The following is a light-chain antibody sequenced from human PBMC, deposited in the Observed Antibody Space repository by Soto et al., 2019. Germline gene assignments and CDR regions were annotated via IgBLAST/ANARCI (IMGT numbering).Light chain of an antibody. J-gene: IGLJ2*01. Sequence: QSALTQPASVSGSPGQSITISCTGSSSDVGSYNLVSWYQQYPGKAPKLMIFEGNKRPSGVSNRFSASKSGNTASQTISGLQAEDEADYYCWSYAGRRTFEVFGGGTKLTVL. CDR3: WSYAGRRTFEV. CDR1: SSDVGSYNL. V-gene: IGLV2-23*03. CDR2: EGN.